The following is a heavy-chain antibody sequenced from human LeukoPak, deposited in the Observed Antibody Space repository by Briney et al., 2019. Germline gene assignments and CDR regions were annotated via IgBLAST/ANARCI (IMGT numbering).Heavy chain of an antibody. J-gene: IGHJ4*02. CDR2: FDPEDGET. V-gene: IGHV1-24*01. CDR1: GYTFTGYY. CDR3: ARDSGGSYWGYFDY. D-gene: IGHD1-26*01. Sequence: GASVKVSCKASGYTFTGYYMHWVRQAPGKGLEWMGGFDPEDGETIYAQKFQGRVTMTTDTSTSTAYMELRSLRSDDTAVYYCARDSGGSYWGYFDYWGQGTLVTVSS.